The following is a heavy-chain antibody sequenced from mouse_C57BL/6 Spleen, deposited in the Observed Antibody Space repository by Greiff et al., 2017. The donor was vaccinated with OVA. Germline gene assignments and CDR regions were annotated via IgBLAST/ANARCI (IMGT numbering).Heavy chain of an antibody. D-gene: IGHD1-1*01. CDR3: AREGDYGNYFDY. CDR2: ISSGSSTI. CDR1: GFTFSDFG. Sequence: EVKLQESGGGLVKPGGSLKLSCAASGFTFSDFGMHWVRQAPEKGLEWVAYISSGSSTIYYADTVKGRFTIARDNAKNTLFLQKTSLRSEDTAMYYRAREGDYGNYFDYWGQGTTLTVSS. J-gene: IGHJ2*01. V-gene: IGHV5-17*01.